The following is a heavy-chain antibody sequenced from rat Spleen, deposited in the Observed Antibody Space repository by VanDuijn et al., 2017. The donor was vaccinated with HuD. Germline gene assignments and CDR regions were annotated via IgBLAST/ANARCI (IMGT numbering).Heavy chain of an antibody. Sequence: EVQLVESDGDIVRPGRSLKLSCAASGFTFSNYDMAWVRQAPKKGLEWVATITSGDSNTYYPDSVKGRFTISRDNAKSTLYLQVDSLRSEDTAIYYCARPTTGIPFNYWGQGVMVTVSS. D-gene: IGHD1-9*01. CDR3: ARPTTGIPFNY. J-gene: IGHJ2*01. V-gene: IGHV5-17*01. CDR1: GFTFSNYD. CDR2: ITSGDSNT.